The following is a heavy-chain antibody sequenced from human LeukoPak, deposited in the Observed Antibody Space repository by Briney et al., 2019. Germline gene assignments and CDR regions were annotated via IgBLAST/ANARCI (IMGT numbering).Heavy chain of an antibody. D-gene: IGHD3-9*01. Sequence: ASVKVSCKASGGTFSSYAIIWVRQAPGQGLEWMGRIIPILGIANYAQKFQGRVTITADKSTSTAYMELSSLRSEDTAVYYCARDPPILTGYYAYWGQGTLVTVSS. CDR2: IIPILGIA. J-gene: IGHJ4*02. CDR3: ARDPPILTGYYAY. CDR1: GGTFSSYA. V-gene: IGHV1-69*04.